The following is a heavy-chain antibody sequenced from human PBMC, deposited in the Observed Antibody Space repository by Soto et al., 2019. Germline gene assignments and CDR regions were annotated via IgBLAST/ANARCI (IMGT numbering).Heavy chain of an antibody. D-gene: IGHD6-19*01. J-gene: IGHJ6*02. V-gene: IGHV5-10-1*01. Sequence: GESLKISCKGSGYSFTSYWISWVRQMPGKGLEWMERIDPSDSYTNYSPSFQGHVTISADKSISTAYLQWSSLKASDTAMYYCAREGRAGGWSYYYYYYGMDVWGQGTTVTVSS. CDR3: AREGRAGGWSYYYYYYGMDV. CDR1: GYSFTSYW. CDR2: IDPSDSYT.